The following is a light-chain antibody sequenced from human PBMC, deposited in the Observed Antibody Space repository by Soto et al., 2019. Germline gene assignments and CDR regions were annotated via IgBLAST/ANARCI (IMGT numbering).Light chain of an antibody. Sequence: TQAPSTQSFSPWKRGPHSCRASQRVSGDYLAWYQQRPGQAPRLLIYGASTRATGIPARFSGSGSGTEFTLTISSLQSEDFATYYCLQYHNYPWTFGEGTKVDIK. V-gene: IGKV3-15*01. CDR1: QRVSGD. J-gene: IGKJ1*01. CDR3: LQYHNYPWT. CDR2: GAS.